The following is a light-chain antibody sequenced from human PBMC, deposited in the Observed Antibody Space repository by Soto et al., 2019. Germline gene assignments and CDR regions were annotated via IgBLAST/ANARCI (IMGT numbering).Light chain of an antibody. Sequence: DIVLTQSPLSLPVTPGEPASISCRSSQSLLYSNGYNCLDWYLQKPGQSPQLLIYLGSNRASGVPDRFSGSGSGTEFTLKSSRVEAEDGGLYYCMHGRQTPLTFGGGTKVEFK. J-gene: IGKJ4*02. CDR3: MHGRQTPLT. CDR1: QSLLYSNGYNC. CDR2: LGS. V-gene: IGKV2-28*01.